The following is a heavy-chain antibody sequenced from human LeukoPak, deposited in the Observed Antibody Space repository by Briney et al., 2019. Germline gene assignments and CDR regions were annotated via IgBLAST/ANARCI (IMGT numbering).Heavy chain of an antibody. V-gene: IGHV1-69*13. CDR1: GGTLSSYA. J-gene: IGHJ4*02. CDR2: IIPIFGTA. D-gene: IGHD6-19*01. CDR3: ARVPSSGWVDY. Sequence: SVTVSCKASGGTLSSYAISWVRQAPGHGLDWMGGIIPIFGTANYAQKFQGRVTITADESTSTAYMELSSLRSEDTAVYYCARVPSSGWVDYWGQGTLVTVSS.